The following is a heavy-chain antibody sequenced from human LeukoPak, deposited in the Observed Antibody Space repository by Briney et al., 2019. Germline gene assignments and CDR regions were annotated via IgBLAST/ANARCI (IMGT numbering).Heavy chain of an antibody. Sequence: PGGSLRLSCAASGFTFSSNWMSWIRQAPGKGLEWVANIKQDGSEKYYVDSVKGRFTISRDNAKNSLYLQTNSLRAEDTAVYYCVRGGPSTWSWGQGTLVTVSS. D-gene: IGHD2-15*01. CDR1: GFTFSSNW. J-gene: IGHJ5*02. V-gene: IGHV3-7*01. CDR2: IKQDGSEK. CDR3: VRGGPSTWS.